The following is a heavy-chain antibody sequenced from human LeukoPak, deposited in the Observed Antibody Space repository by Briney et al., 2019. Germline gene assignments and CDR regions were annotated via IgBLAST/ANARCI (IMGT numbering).Heavy chain of an antibody. CDR2: INPSGGDT. CDR3: ARDNGALDY. D-gene: IGHD4-17*01. Sequence: ASVKVSCKDPLDTSITSITRWVPQAPGHGLEWMGMINPSGGDTTYAQKLQGRVTMTRDTSTSTVYMELSSLRSEGTAVYYCARDNGALDYWGQGTLVTVSS. V-gene: IGHV1-46*02. J-gene: IGHJ4*02. CDR1: DTSITSIT.